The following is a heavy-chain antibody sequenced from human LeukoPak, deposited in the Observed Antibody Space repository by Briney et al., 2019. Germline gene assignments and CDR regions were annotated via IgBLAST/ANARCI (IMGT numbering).Heavy chain of an antibody. J-gene: IGHJ3*02. V-gene: IGHV3-38-3*01. D-gene: IGHD5-18*01. CDR1: GFTLNSYS. CDR3: ARALPPRYGLDAFDI. Sequence: GGSLRLSCAASGFTLNSYSMNWVRQAPGKGLEWVSSISGGSTYYADSRKGRFTISRDNSKNTLYLQMSSLRSEDTAVYYCARALPPRYGLDAFDIWGQGTMVTVSS. CDR2: ISGGST.